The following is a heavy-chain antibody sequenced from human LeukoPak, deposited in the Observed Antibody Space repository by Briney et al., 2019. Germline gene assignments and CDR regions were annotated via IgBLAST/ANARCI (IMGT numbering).Heavy chain of an antibody. CDR2: INAGNGNT. V-gene: IGHV1-3*01. J-gene: IGHJ4*02. CDR1: GYTFTSYA. CDR3: ARDGISRGDHFDN. D-gene: IGHD4-17*01. Sequence: GASVKVSCKASGYTFTSYAMHWVRQAPGQRLEWMGWINAGNGNTKYSQKFQGRVTITGDTSASSAYMELSSLRSEDTAVYYCARDGISRGDHFDNWGQGTLVTVSS.